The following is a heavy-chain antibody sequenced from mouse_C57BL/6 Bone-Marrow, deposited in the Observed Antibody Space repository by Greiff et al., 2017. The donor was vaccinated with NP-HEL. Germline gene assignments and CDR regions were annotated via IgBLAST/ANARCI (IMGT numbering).Heavy chain of an antibody. V-gene: IGHV1-9*01. Sequence: QVQLKQSGAELMKPGASVKLSCKATGYTFTGYWIEWVKQSPGNGLEWIGGILPGSGSTNYKEKLKGKATFTADTSTNTAYMQIISLRTEDSAIYYCARIYYDDDKNWYLDVCDTGTTVTVS. CDR3: ARIYYDDDKNWYLDV. CDR1: GYTFTGYW. D-gene: IGHD2-4*01. CDR2: ILPGSGST. J-gene: IGHJ1*03.